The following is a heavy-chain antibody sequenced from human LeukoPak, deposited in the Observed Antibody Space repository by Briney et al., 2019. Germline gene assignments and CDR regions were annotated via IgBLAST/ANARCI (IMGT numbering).Heavy chain of an antibody. J-gene: IGHJ4*02. CDR1: GYSFTAYY. Sequence: ASVKVSCKASGYSFTAYYMHWVRLAPGQGREWMGWINPNSGGMHYAQKLQGRVTMTRDTSISTAYMELSRLQSDDTAVYYCARDVGSILGVADYWGQGTLVTVSS. D-gene: IGHD3-3*01. CDR3: ARDVGSILGVADY. V-gene: IGHV1-2*02. CDR2: INPNSGGM.